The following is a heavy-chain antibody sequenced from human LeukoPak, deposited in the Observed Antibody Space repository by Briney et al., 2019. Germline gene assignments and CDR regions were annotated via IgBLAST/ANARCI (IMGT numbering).Heavy chain of an antibody. V-gene: IGHV3-23*01. CDR2: ISGSGGST. J-gene: IGHJ4*02. Sequence: PGGSLRLSCAASGFTFSSYAMSWVRQAPGKGLEWVSAISGSGGSTYYADSVKGRFTISRDNSKNTLYLQMNSLRAEDTAVYCCAKVPDIVVAGRLGFDYWGQGTLVTVSS. D-gene: IGHD2-2*01. CDR1: GFTFSSYA. CDR3: AKVPDIVVAGRLGFDY.